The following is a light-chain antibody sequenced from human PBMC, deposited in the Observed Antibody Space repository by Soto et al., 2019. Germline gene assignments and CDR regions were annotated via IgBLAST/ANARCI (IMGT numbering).Light chain of an antibody. Sequence: IEFTQSPSTVCALTWEVVASFYRASQYINTRLAWYQHRPGQAPRLLIYQTSIRAAGIPARFSASGHGTAFALTLRAVQPEYSAVYYCHQRQSSPRTFGQGTKVDIK. J-gene: IGKJ1*01. CDR3: HQRQSSPRT. CDR1: QYINTR. CDR2: QTS. V-gene: IGKV3D-11*01.